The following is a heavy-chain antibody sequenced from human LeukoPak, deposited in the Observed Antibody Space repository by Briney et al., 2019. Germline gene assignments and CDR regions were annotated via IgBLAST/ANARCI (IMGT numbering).Heavy chain of an antibody. CDR3: ARESPHYYDSSGSEINWFDP. J-gene: IGHJ5*02. CDR2: IYTSWST. V-gene: IGHV4-4*07. CDR1: GGSLSSYY. D-gene: IGHD3-22*01. Sequence: SETLSLTCTVSGGSLSSYYWSWIRQPAGKGLEWIGRIYTSWSTNYNPSLKSRVTMSVDTSKNQFSLKLSSVTAADTAVYYCARESPHYYDSSGSEINWFDPWGQGTLVTVSS.